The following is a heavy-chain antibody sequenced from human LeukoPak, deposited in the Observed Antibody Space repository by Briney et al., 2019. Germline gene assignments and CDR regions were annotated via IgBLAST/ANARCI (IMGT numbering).Heavy chain of an antibody. CDR3: ARSANYGGHAFFDY. CDR2: IKHDGSED. Sequence: GGSLRLSCAASGFTFSSYWMTWVRQTPGKGLEWVANIKHDGSEDYFVDSVKGRFTLSRDNAENSLHLQMSSLRAEDTAVYYCARSANYGGHAFFDYWGQGILVIVSS. V-gene: IGHV3-7*01. CDR1: GFTFSSYW. J-gene: IGHJ4*02. D-gene: IGHD4/OR15-4a*01.